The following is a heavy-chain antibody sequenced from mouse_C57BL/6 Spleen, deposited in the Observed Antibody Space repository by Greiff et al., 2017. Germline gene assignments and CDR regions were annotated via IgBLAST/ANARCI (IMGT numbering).Heavy chain of an antibody. Sequence: VQLKESGAGLVKPGGSLKLSCAASGFTFSSYAMSWVRQTPEKRLEWVAYISSGCDYIYYADTVKGRFTLSRDNARNTLYLQMSSLKSEDTAMYYCTRSSTGCLDYWGQGTTLTVSS. V-gene: IGHV5-9-1*02. J-gene: IGHJ2*01. CDR1: GFTFSSYA. D-gene: IGHD3-1*01. CDR3: TRSSTGCLDY. CDR2: ISSGCDYI.